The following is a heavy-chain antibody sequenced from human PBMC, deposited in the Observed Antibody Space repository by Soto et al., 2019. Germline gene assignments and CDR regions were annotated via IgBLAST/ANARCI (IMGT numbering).Heavy chain of an antibody. CDR1: RFTFSSYG. CDR3: AKTPRVFVKDVGPYCFDY. V-gene: IGHV3-30*18. D-gene: IGHD1-26*01. CDR2: ISYDGSNK. Sequence: PGGSLRLSCAASRFTFSSYGMYWVRQAPGKGLEWVAVISYDGSNKYYADSVKGRFTISRDNSKNTVFLQMNSLRAEDTAVYYCAKTPRVFVKDVGPYCFDYWGQGTLVTVSS. J-gene: IGHJ4*02.